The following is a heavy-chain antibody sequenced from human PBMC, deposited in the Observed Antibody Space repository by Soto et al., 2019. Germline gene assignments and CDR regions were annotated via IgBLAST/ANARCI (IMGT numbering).Heavy chain of an antibody. Sequence: GGSLRLSCAASGFTFNAAWMSWVRQAPGKGLEWVGRIKSKTDGGTTDFAAPVKGRFTVSRDDSKNTVYLQMNSLKIEDTAVYYCTTGLAAAGTNYWGQGTLVTVSS. CDR1: GFTFNAAW. D-gene: IGHD6-13*01. CDR2: IKSKTDGGTT. V-gene: IGHV3-15*01. CDR3: TTGLAAAGTNY. J-gene: IGHJ4*02.